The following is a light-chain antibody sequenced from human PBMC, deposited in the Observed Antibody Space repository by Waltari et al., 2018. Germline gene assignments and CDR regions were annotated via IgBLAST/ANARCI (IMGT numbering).Light chain of an antibody. CDR2: DAS. CDR1: QSVRNY. V-gene: IGKV3-11*01. J-gene: IGKJ4*01. CDR3: QQRNSWPLT. Sequence: EIVLTQSPATLSLSPGERATLSCRASQSVRNYLAWYQQKPGQAPRLLIYDASDRATGIPARCSGSGSGTDFTLTISSLEPEDFAVYYCQQRNSWPLTFGGGTKVEIK.